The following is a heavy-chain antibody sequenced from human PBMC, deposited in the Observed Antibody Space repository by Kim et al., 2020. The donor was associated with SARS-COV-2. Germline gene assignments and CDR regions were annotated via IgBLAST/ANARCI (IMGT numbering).Heavy chain of an antibody. Sequence: SQTLSLTCAISGDSVSSNSAAWNWIRQSPSRGLEWLGRTYYRSKWYNDYAVSVKSRITINPDTSKNQFSLQLNSVTPEDTAVYYCARTSYSSSWYSYAFDIWGQGTMVTVSS. CDR2: TYYRSKWYN. CDR3: ARTSYSSSWYSYAFDI. J-gene: IGHJ3*02. D-gene: IGHD6-13*01. CDR1: GDSVSSNSAA. V-gene: IGHV6-1*01.